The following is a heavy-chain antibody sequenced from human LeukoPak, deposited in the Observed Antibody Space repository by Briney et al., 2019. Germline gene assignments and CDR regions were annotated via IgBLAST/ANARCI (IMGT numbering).Heavy chain of an antibody. Sequence: SETLSLTCTVSGGSVSSSNYYWNWIRQPPGKGLEWIGYIYYSGSTDYNPSLKSRVTLSVDTSKNQFSLRLRSVTAADTAVYYCATVYSSGWYAGDDAFDIWGQGTMVTVSS. CDR1: GGSVSSSNYY. J-gene: IGHJ3*02. CDR2: IYYSGST. CDR3: ATVYSSGWYAGDDAFDI. D-gene: IGHD6-19*01. V-gene: IGHV4-61*01.